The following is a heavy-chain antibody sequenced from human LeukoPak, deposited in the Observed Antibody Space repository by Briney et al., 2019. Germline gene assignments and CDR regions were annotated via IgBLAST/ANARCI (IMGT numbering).Heavy chain of an antibody. CDR1: GFTFSSYA. D-gene: IGHD2-15*01. CDR3: AKDRQCSSGSCHGGFDH. V-gene: IGHV3-23*01. Sequence: GGSLRLSCAASGFTFSSYAMSWVRQAPGKGLEWVSVISGSGGSAHHADSVKGRFTISRDVYQNMLYLQMNSLRAEDTAVYYCAKDRQCSSGSCHGGFDHWGQGTLVTVSS. J-gene: IGHJ4*02. CDR2: ISGSGGSA.